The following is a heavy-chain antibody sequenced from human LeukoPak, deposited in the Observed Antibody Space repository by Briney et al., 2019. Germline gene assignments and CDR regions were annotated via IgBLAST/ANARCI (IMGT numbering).Heavy chain of an antibody. J-gene: IGHJ4*02. Sequence: PSETLSLTCTVSNYLISSGYYWGWIRQPPGKGLEWIGSIYHSGGSYYNPSLKSRVTISVDTSKNQFSLKLTSVTAADTAVYYCARDYGYGYSDYWGQGTLVTVSS. CDR3: ARDYGYGYSDY. CDR1: NYLISSGYY. V-gene: IGHV4-38-2*02. D-gene: IGHD5-18*01. CDR2: IYHSGGS.